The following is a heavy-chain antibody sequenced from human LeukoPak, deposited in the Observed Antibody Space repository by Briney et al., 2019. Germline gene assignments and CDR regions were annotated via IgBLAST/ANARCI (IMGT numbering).Heavy chain of an antibody. V-gene: IGHV3-30-3*01. Sequence: GGSLRLSCAASGFTFSSYAMHWVRQAPGKGLEWVAVISYDGSNKYYADSVKGRFTNSRDNSKNTLYLQMNSLRAEDTAVYYCARDPLGYWGQGTLVTVSS. J-gene: IGHJ4*02. CDR1: GFTFSSYA. CDR3: ARDPLGY. CDR2: ISYDGSNK.